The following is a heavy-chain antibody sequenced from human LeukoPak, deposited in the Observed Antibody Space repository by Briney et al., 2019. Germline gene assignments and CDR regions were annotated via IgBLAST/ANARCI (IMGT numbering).Heavy chain of an antibody. J-gene: IGHJ4*02. CDR1: GFSFSTYN. V-gene: IGHV3-21*01. D-gene: IGHD3-22*01. CDR3: ARDPSGGPIDSSPDY. CDR2: ITSGSSYI. Sequence: PGGSLRLSCAASGFSFSTYNMNWVRQAPGQRLEWVSSITSGSSYIYYADSVKGRFTISRDNAKNSLYLQMNSLRAEDTAVYYCARDPSGGPIDSSPDYWGQGTLVTVSS.